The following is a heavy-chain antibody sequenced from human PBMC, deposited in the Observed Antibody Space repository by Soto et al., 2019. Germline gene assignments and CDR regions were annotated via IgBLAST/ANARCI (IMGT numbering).Heavy chain of an antibody. CDR2: LSFDVRIE. CDR1: GFTFGRNG. J-gene: IGHJ4*02. Sequence: QVQLVESGGGVVQPGGSLRLSCAASGFTFGRNGMHWVRQAPGKGLEWVAVLSFDVRIEYYADSVKGRFKIFRDNPKNTLYLQMNTLRPDDTALYYCAKDRDRTWSLDYWGQGALVTVSS. V-gene: IGHV3-30*18. D-gene: IGHD1-7*01. CDR3: AKDRDRTWSLDY.